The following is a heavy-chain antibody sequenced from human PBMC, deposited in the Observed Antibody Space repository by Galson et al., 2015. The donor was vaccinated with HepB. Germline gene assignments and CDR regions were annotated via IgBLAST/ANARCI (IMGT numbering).Heavy chain of an antibody. D-gene: IGHD6-13*01. J-gene: IGHJ5*02. Sequence: SLRLSCAASGFTFSSYAMHWVRQAPGKGLEWVAVISYDGSNKYYADSVKGRFTISRDNSKNTLYLQMNSLRAEDTAVYYCARDAEPQQLVPKNWFDPWGQGTLVTVSS. CDR2: ISYDGSNK. V-gene: IGHV3-30-3*01. CDR3: ARDAEPQQLVPKNWFDP. CDR1: GFTFSSYA.